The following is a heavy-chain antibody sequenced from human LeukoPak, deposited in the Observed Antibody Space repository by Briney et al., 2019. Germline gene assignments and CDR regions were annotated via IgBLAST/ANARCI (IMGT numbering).Heavy chain of an antibody. V-gene: IGHV4-4*07. CDR3: VRDRHDYGDYFDY. CDR2: IYSSGST. D-gene: IGHD4-17*01. J-gene: IGHJ4*02. Sequence: SETLSLTCTVSGGSISSYYWSWIRQPAGKGLKWIGRIYSSGSTNYNPSLKSRVTISVDKSKNQFSLKLNSVTAADAAVYYCVRDRHDYGDYFDYWGQGTLVTVSS. CDR1: GGSISSYY.